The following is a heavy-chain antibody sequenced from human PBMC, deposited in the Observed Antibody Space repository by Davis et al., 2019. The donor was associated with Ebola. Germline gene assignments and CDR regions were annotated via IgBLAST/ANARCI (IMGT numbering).Heavy chain of an antibody. D-gene: IGHD5-18*01. CDR2: IYYSGST. V-gene: IGHV4-39*01. Sequence: SETLSLTCTVSGGSISSSSYYWGWIRQPPGKGLEWIGSIYYSGSTYYNPSLKSRVTLSVDTSKNQFSLKLSSVTAADTAVYYCARRDTPMARQNVFDIWGQGAMVTVSS. CDR1: GGSISSSSYY. J-gene: IGHJ3*02. CDR3: ARRDTPMARQNVFDI.